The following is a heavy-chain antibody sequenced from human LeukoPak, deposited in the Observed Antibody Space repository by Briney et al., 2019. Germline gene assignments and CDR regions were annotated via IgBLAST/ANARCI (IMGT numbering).Heavy chain of an antibody. Sequence: PSETPSLTCTVSGGSISSYYWSWIRQPPGKGLEWIGEINHSGSTNYNPSLKSRVTISVDTSMNQFSLKLSSVTAADTAVYYCARSGGIAVAAFDYWGQGTLVTVSS. CDR2: INHSGST. D-gene: IGHD6-19*01. CDR1: GGSISSYY. J-gene: IGHJ4*02. CDR3: ARSGGIAVAAFDY. V-gene: IGHV4-34*01.